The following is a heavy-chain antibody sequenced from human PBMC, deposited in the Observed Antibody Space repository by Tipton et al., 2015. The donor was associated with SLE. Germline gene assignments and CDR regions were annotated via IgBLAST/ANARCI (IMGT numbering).Heavy chain of an antibody. CDR2: IYYSGST. V-gene: IGHV4-31*03. CDR3: ARDRTIWGRDGYNWDFDL. J-gene: IGHJ2*01. Sequence: TLSLTCTVSGGSISSGGYYWSWIRQHPGKGLEWIGYIYYSGSTYYNPSLKSRVTISVDTSKNQFSLKLSSVTAADTAVYYRARDRTIWGRDGYNWDFDLWGRGTLVTVSS. D-gene: IGHD5-24*01. CDR1: GGSISSGGYY.